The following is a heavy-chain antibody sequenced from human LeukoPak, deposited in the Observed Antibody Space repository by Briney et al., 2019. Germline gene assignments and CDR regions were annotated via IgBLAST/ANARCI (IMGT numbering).Heavy chain of an antibody. CDR3: ARDSSEFRSLIPH. Sequence: GASVKVSCKASGGTFIRYAISWVRQSPGQGLEWMGGITPIFGTANYAQKFQGRVTITADESTSTAYMELSSLRSEDTAVYYCARDSSEFRSLIPHWGQGTLVIVSS. D-gene: IGHD2-21*01. CDR2: ITPIFGTA. V-gene: IGHV1-69*13. J-gene: IGHJ1*01. CDR1: GGTFIRYA.